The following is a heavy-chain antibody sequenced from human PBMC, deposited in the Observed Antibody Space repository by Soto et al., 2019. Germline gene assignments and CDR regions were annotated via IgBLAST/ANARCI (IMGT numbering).Heavy chain of an antibody. CDR3: AKGSGYDLLNDAFDI. J-gene: IGHJ3*02. CDR2: ISWDSGNI. V-gene: IGHV3-9*01. Sequence: GGSLRLSCAASGFTFDDYAMHWVRQAPGKGLEWVSGISWDSGNIGYADSVKGRFTISRDNAKNSLYLQMNSLRAEDTALYYCAKGSGYDLLNDAFDIWGQGTVVT. CDR1: GFTFDDYA. D-gene: IGHD5-12*01.